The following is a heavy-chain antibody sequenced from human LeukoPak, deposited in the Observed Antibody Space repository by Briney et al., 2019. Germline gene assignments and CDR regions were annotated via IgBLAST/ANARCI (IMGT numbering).Heavy chain of an antibody. CDR1: GYTFTGYY. CDR3: ARPTLDCCYTGTTDYYHMDV. J-gene: IGHJ6*03. V-gene: IGHV1-2*02. Sequence: ASVKVSCKASGYTFTGYYMHWVRQAPGQGLEWMGWINPNSGGTNYAQKFQGRVTMTRDTSISTAYMELSRLRSDDTAVYYCARPTLDCCYTGTTDYYHMDVWGKGTTVTVSS. D-gene: IGHD2-2*02. CDR2: INPNSGGT.